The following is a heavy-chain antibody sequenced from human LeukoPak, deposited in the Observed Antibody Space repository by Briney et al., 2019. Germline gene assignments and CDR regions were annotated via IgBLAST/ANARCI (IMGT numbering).Heavy chain of an antibody. D-gene: IGHD5-18*01. Sequence: GGSLRLSCAASGFSITSHDMTWVRQAPGKGLEWVSVIYTGGSTYYTDSVKGRFTISRDIPKNTVYLQMDNLRAEDTALYHCARAAYSYGLAPWGQGTLVTVSS. CDR1: GFSITSHD. CDR3: ARAAYSYGLAP. V-gene: IGHV3-53*01. CDR2: IYTGGST. J-gene: IGHJ4*02.